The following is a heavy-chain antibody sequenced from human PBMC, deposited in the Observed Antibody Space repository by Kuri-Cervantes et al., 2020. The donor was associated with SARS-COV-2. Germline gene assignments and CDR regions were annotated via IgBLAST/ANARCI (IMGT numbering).Heavy chain of an antibody. Sequence: SETLSLSCSVSGDSVADSPWSWVRQPAGKGLEWIGHIYTTGTTYYNPSLKSRVIVSVDTSTNKLSLRLNSVTAADTAVYYCARGRGGYYMGGYYFYTMDVWGKGTTVTVSS. CDR2: IYTTGTT. D-gene: IGHD3-3*01. J-gene: IGHJ6*03. CDR1: GDSVADSP. CDR3: ARGRGGYYMGGYYFYTMDV. V-gene: IGHV4-4*07.